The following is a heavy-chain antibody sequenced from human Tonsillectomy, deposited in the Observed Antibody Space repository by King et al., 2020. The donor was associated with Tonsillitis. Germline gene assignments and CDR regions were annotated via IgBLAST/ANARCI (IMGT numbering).Heavy chain of an antibody. CDR2: ISSDGSKK. D-gene: IGHD6-19*01. CDR3: AKARQWLVHFDY. J-gene: IGHJ4*02. Sequence: VQLVESGGGVVQPGRSLRLSCAASGFTFSSYGIHWVRQAPGKGLEWGAVISSDGSKKYYADSLRGRFTIARDNSKNTLYLQMNSLRADDTAVYYCAKARQWLVHFDYWGQGTLVTVSS. CDR1: GFTFSSYG. V-gene: IGHV3-30*18.